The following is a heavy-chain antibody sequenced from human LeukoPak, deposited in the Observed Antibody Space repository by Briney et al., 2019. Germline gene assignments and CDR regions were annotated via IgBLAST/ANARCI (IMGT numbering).Heavy chain of an antibody. Sequence: GGSLRLSCAASGFTFSAYGMSWVRQAPGKGLEWVSHISDTVRDTWYANSVKGRFIISRDNSRDTVYPQMSSLRPEDTALYFCAKDNYGGIFASWGQGTLVTVSS. CDR1: GFTFSAYG. CDR2: ISDTVRDT. CDR3: AKDNYGGIFAS. D-gene: IGHD4-17*01. J-gene: IGHJ4*02. V-gene: IGHV3-23*01.